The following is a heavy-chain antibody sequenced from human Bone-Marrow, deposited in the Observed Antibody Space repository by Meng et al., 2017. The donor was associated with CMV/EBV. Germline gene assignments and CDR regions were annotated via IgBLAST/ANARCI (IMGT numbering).Heavy chain of an antibody. Sequence: GESLKISCVASGFTFTSYLMSWVRQAPGKGLEWVANIKQDGSEAYYEDSVKGRFTISRDNTKNSLYLQMNSLRVEDTAVYYCAREEGDFWGQGTLVTVPQ. J-gene: IGHJ4*02. CDR3: AREEGDF. CDR2: IKQDGSEA. D-gene: IGHD3-3*01. V-gene: IGHV3-7*01. CDR1: GFTFTSYL.